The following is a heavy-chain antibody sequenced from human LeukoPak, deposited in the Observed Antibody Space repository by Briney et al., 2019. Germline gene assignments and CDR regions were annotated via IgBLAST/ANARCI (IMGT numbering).Heavy chain of an antibody. V-gene: IGHV4-4*07. Sequence: SETLSLTCTVSGGSISSYYWSWIRQPAGKGLEWIGRIYTSGSTNYNPSLKSRVTMSVDTSKNQFSLKLSSVTAADTAVYYCASSPKYYYDSSGLDSWGQGTLVTVSS. J-gene: IGHJ4*02. CDR3: ASSPKYYYDSSGLDS. D-gene: IGHD3-22*01. CDR2: IYTSGST. CDR1: GGSISSYY.